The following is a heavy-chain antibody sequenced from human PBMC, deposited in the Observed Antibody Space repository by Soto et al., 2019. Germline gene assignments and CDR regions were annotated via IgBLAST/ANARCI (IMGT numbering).Heavy chain of an antibody. J-gene: IGHJ3*02. D-gene: IGHD2-8*01. V-gene: IGHV3-64*01. CDR1: GFTFSSYA. Sequence: PGGSLRLSCAASGFTFSSYAMHWVRQAPGKGLEYVPAISSNGGSTYYANSVKGRFTISRDNSKNTLYLQMGSLRAEDMAVYYCVRDSSGHVEYINGVCPEPTFVIWASGTMVTGS. CDR2: ISSNGGST. CDR3: VRDSSGHVEYINGVCPEPTFVI.